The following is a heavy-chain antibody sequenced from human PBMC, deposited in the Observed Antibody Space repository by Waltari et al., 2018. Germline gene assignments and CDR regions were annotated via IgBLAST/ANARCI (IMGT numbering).Heavy chain of an antibody. V-gene: IGHV4-31*01. J-gene: IGHJ6*02. D-gene: IGHD6-13*01. CDR1: GFTFSNYG. CDR3: ARGRAAAHRGYGMDV. CDR2: IYYSGST. Sequence: QVQLVESGGGVVQPGRSLRLSCAASGFTFSNYGMHWVRQAPGKGLEWIGYIYYSGSTYYNPSLKSLVTISVDTSKNQFSLKLSSVTAADTAVYYCARGRAAAHRGYGMDVWGQGTTVTVSS.